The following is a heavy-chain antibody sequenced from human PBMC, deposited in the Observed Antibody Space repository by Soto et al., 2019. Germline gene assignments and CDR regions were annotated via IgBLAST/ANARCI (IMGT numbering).Heavy chain of an antibody. CDR2: INNDGSDK. J-gene: IGHJ3*01. V-gene: IGHV3-74*01. CDR3: ARGGFNHVFDL. Sequence: GGSLRLSCAASGFAFSSYWIHWVRQDPVKGLVWVSRINNDGSDKIYADSVKGRFTISRDNADNTLYLQMSSLRAEDTAVYFCARGGFNHVFDLWGQGTMVTVSS. D-gene: IGHD5-12*01. CDR1: GFAFSSYW.